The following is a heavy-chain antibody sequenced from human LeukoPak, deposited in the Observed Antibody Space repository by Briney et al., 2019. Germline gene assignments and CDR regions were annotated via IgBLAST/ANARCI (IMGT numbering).Heavy chain of an antibody. D-gene: IGHD7-27*01. J-gene: IGHJ3*02. Sequence: ASVKVSCKASGYTFTGYYMHWVRQAPGQGLEWMGWINPNSGGTNYEQKFQGRVTMTRDTSISTAYMELSRLRSDDTAVYYCARSLGLRVPFDIWGQGTMVTVSS. CDR1: GYTFTGYY. V-gene: IGHV1-2*02. CDR3: ARSLGLRVPFDI. CDR2: INPNSGGT.